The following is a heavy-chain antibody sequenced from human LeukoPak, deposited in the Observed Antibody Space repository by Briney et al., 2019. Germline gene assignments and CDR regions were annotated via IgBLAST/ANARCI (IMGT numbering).Heavy chain of an antibody. Sequence: GGSLRLSCVASGFTFSSYWMHWVRQDPGEGLVWVSRINPDGSVTGYADSEKGRFTVSRDNAKNTLYLQMNSLRAEDTAIYECTRNFDYGDFLWGQGNLVTVSS. CDR3: TRNFDYGDFL. J-gene: IGHJ4*02. CDR1: GFTFSSYW. V-gene: IGHV3-74*01. CDR2: INPDGSVT. D-gene: IGHD4-17*01.